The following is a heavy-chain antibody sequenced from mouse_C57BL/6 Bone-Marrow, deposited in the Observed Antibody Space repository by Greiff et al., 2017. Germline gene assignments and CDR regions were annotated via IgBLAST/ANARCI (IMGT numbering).Heavy chain of an antibody. J-gene: IGHJ4*01. Sequence: EVKLMESGEGLVKPGGSLKLSCAASGFTFSSYAMSWVRQTPEKRLEWVAYISSGGDYIYYADTVKGRFTISRDNARNTLYLQMSSLKSKDTAMYYCTRGLPLNYAMDYWGQGTSVTVSA. D-gene: IGHD3-1*01. CDR1: GFTFSSYA. CDR3: TRGLPLNYAMDY. V-gene: IGHV5-9-1*02. CDR2: ISSGGDYI.